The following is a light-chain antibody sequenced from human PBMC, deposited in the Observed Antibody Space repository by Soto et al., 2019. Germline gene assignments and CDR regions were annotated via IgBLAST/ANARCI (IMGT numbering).Light chain of an antibody. CDR2: LAS. Sequence: DIVMTQSPLSLPVTPGGPASISCRASQSLLHKNGYHYLDWYLQKPGQSPQLLVYLASTRASGVPDRFSGSGSGTDFTLRISRVEAEDVGVYYCQQYNNWPQYTFGQGTKVDIK. J-gene: IGKJ2*01. CDR1: QSLLHKNGYHY. V-gene: IGKV2-28*01. CDR3: QQYNNWPQYT.